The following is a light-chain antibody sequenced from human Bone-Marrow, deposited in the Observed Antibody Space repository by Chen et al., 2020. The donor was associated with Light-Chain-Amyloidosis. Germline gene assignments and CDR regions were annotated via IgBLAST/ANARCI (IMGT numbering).Light chain of an antibody. CDR1: NIGSTS. V-gene: IGLV3-21*02. CDR3: QVWDRSSDLPV. J-gene: IGLJ3*02. Sequence: SYVLTQPSSVSVAPGQTATIACGGNNIGSTSVHWYQQTPGQAPLLVVYDDSDRPSGIPERLSGSNSGNTATLTISRVEGGDEADYYCQVWDRSSDLPVFGGGTKLTVL. CDR2: DDS.